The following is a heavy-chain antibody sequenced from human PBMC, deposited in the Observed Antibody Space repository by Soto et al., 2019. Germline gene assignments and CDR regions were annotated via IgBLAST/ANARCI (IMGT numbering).Heavy chain of an antibody. V-gene: IGHV3-72*01. CDR2: TRNKANSYTT. J-gene: IGHJ4*02. CDR1: GFTFSDHY. D-gene: IGHD5-12*01. Sequence: GGSLRLSCAASGFTFSDHYMDWVRQAPGKGLEWVGRTRNKANSYTTEYAASVKGRFTISRDDSKNSLYLQMNSLKTEDTAVYYCARDSGYVNFDYWGQGTLVTVSS. CDR3: ARDSGYVNFDY.